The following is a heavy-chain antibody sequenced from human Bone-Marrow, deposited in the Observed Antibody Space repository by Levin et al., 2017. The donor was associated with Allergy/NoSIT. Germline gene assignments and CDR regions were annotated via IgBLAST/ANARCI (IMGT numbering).Heavy chain of an antibody. Sequence: HAGGSLRLSCAASGFTFDDYALHWVRQAPGKGLEWVSGISWNGRTTVYADSVKGRFIISRDNAKNSLYLQMNTLKPEDTAFYYCARDGFSSGWYRIDYWGQGSLVTVSS. CDR2: ISWNGRTT. CDR1: GFTFDDYA. D-gene: IGHD6-19*01. V-gene: IGHV3-9*01. CDR3: ARDGFSSGWYRIDY. J-gene: IGHJ4*02.